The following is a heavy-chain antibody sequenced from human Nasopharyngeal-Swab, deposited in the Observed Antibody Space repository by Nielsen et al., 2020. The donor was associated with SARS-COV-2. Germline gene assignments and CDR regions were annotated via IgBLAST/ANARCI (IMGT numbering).Heavy chain of an antibody. V-gene: IGHV3-30*18. J-gene: IGHJ6*03. CDR1: GFTFSSYG. CDR3: AKVGAITIFGVVNYYYYYMDV. Sequence: GESLKISCAASGFTFSSYGMHWVRQAPGKGLEWVAVISYDGSNKYYADSVKGRFTISRDNSKNTLYLQMNSLRAEDTAVYYCAKVGAITIFGVVNYYYYYMDVWGKGTTVTV. CDR2: ISYDGSNK. D-gene: IGHD3-3*01.